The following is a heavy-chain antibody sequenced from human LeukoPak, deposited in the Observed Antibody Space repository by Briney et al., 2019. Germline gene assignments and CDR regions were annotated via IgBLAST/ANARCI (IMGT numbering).Heavy chain of an antibody. CDR2: ISWNSGSI. Sequence: PGRSLRLSCAASGFTFDDYAMHWVRQAPGKGLEWVSGISWNSGSIGYADSVKGRFTISRDNAKNSLYLQMNSLRAEDTALYYCAKAVSSDWVQGLFDYWGQGTLVTVSS. CDR3: AKAVSSDWVQGLFDY. V-gene: IGHV3-9*01. J-gene: IGHJ4*02. D-gene: IGHD6-19*01. CDR1: GFTFDDYA.